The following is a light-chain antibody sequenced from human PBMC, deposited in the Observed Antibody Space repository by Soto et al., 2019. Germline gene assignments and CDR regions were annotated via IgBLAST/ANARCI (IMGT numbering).Light chain of an antibody. Sequence: EIVLTQSPATLSLSPGERATLSCRASQSVSSYLAWYQQKPGQAPRLLIYDASNRATGIPARFSGSGSGTDCTLTISSLEPEDFAVYYGQQRSNWPRGTFGQGTKLEIK. J-gene: IGKJ2*02. V-gene: IGKV3-11*01. CDR3: QQRSNWPRGT. CDR2: DAS. CDR1: QSVSSY.